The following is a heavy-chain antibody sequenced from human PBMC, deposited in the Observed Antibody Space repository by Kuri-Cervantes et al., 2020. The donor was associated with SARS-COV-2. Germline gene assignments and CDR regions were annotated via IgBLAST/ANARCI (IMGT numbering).Heavy chain of an antibody. CDR1: GFTFSDYY. CDR2: ISSSSTI. CDR3: ARGSTYYCSGGSCYLDY. Sequence: GGSLRLSCAASGFTFSDYYMNWVRQAPGKGLEWVSSISSSSTIYYADSVKGRFTISRDNAKNSLYLQMNSLRAEDTAVYYCARGSTYYCSGGSCYLDYWGQGTLVTVSS. V-gene: IGHV3-69-1*01. J-gene: IGHJ4*02. D-gene: IGHD2-15*01.